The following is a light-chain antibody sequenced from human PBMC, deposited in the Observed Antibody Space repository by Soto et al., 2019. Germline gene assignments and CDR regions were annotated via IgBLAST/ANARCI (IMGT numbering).Light chain of an antibody. CDR3: QQYSNAPPEFP. Sequence: EIVLTQSPGTLSVSPGERVTLSCRASQSGSSNYLAWDQQRPGQAPRLLIFGASYRATGIPDRFRGSGSGTDFTLTISRLEPEDFAVYYCQQYSNAPPEFPFGPGTKVDSK. CDR1: QSGSSNY. CDR2: GAS. V-gene: IGKV3-20*01. J-gene: IGKJ3*01.